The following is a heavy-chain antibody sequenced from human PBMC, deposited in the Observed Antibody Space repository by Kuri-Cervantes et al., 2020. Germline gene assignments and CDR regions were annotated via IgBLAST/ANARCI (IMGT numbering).Heavy chain of an antibody. CDR2: INHSGST. V-gene: IGHV4-34*01. Sequence: SETLSLTCAVYGGSFSGCHWSWSRQSSGKGLEWIGGINHSGSTNYNPSLKSRVTTSVDTCKNQFSLKLSSVTAADTAVYYCARPSGIYSSGYDWFDPWGQGTLVTVSS. D-gene: IGHD3-22*01. J-gene: IGHJ5*02. CDR3: ARPSGIYSSGYDWFDP. CDR1: GGSFSGCH.